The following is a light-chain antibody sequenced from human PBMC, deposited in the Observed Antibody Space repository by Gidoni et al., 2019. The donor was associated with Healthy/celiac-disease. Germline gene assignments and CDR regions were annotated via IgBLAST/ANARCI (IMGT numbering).Light chain of an antibody. V-gene: IGLV2-23*02. Sequence: SALTQPASVSGSPGQSITIACTGTSSDVGSYNLVSWYQQHPGKAPKLMLYEVSKRPSGVSNRFSGSKSGNTASLTISGLQAEDEADYYCCSYAGSRYVFGTGTKVTVL. J-gene: IGLJ1*01. CDR2: EVS. CDR1: SSDVGSYNL. CDR3: CSYAGSRYV.